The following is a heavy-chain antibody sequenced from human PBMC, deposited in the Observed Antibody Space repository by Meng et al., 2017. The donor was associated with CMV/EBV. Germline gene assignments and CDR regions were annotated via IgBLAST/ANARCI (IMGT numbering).Heavy chain of an antibody. D-gene: IGHD2-21*01. Sequence: ASVKVSCKASGGTVSSYTISWVRQAPGQGLEWMGWINPNSGGTNYAQKFQGRVTMTRDTSISTAYMELSRLRSDDTAVYYCARDPLFGFDPWGQGTLVTVSS. CDR2: INPNSGGT. J-gene: IGHJ5*02. CDR3: ARDPLFGFDP. CDR1: GGTVSSYT. V-gene: IGHV1-2*02.